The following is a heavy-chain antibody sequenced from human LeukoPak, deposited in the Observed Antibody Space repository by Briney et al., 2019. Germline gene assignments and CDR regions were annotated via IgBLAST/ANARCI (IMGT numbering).Heavy chain of an antibody. D-gene: IGHD2-8*01. CDR3: ARGYCTNGVCYPYFDY. J-gene: IGHJ4*02. V-gene: IGHV3-7*01. CDR1: VFTFSSYW. Sequence: GGSLRLSCAASVFTFSSYWMSWVRQAPWKGLEWVANIKQDGSEKYYVDSVKGRFTISRDNAKNSLYLQMNSLRSEDTAVYYCARGYCTNGVCYPYFDYWGQGTLVTVSS. CDR2: IKQDGSEK.